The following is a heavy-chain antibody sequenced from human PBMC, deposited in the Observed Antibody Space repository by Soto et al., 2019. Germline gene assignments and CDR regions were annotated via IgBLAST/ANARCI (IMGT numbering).Heavy chain of an antibody. CDR3: ARARWYDASDV. CDR2: IFHGGNT. V-gene: IGHV4-38-2*01. J-gene: IGHJ3*01. CDR1: GFFISSGNY. D-gene: IGHD2-15*01. Sequence: PSETLSLTCAVSGFFISSGNYWGWIRTPPGKGLEWIGSIFHGGNTYYNPSLKSRVTISVDMSKNQFSLKLNSVTAADTAVYYCARARWYDASDVWGHGTVVTVSS.